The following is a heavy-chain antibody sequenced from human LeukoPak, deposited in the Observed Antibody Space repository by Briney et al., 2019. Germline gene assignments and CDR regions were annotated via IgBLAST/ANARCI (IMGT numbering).Heavy chain of an antibody. V-gene: IGHV1-46*01. CDR3: ARAVRSYYDSSGYLNY. D-gene: IGHD3-22*01. CDR2: INPSGGST. J-gene: IGHJ4*02. CDR1: GYTFTSYY. Sequence: ASVKVSCKASGYTFTSYYMHWVRQAPGQGLEWMGIINPSGGSTSYAQKFQGRVTMTRDTSTSTVYMELSSLRSEDTAVYYCARAVRSYYDSSGYLNYWGQGTLVTVSS.